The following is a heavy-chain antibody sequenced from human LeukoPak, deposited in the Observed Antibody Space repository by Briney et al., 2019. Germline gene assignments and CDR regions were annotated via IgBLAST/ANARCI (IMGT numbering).Heavy chain of an antibody. CDR3: ARAFGEFTPPTPRGYYYGMDV. D-gene: IGHD3-10*01. J-gene: IGHJ6*02. CDR1: GFTFSSYA. V-gene: IGHV3-30-3*01. CDR2: ISYDGSNK. Sequence: GGSLRLSCAASGFTFSSYAMHWVRQAPGKGLEWVAVISYDGSNKYYADSVKGRFTISRDNSKNTLYLQMNSLRAEDTAVYYCARAFGEFTPPTPRGYYYGMDVWGRGTTVTVSS.